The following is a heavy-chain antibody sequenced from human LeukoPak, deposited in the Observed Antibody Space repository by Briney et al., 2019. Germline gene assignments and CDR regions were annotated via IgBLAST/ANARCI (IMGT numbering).Heavy chain of an antibody. CDR2: ISYDGSNK. CDR3: AREYPPGSYGSGSSYP. V-gene: IGHV3-30-3*01. CDR1: GFTFSSYA. D-gene: IGHD3-10*01. Sequence: GGSLRLSCAASGFTFSSYAMHWVRQAPGKGLEWVAVISYDGSNKYYADSVKGRFTISRDNSKNTLYLQMNSLRAEDTAVYYCAREYPPGSYGSGSSYPWGQGTLVTVSS. J-gene: IGHJ5*02.